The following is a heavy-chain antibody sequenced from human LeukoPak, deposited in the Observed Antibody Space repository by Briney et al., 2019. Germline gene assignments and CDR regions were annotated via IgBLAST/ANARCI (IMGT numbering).Heavy chain of an antibody. CDR2: IYTSGST. D-gene: IGHD5-18*01. CDR3: ASRVWLPGGY. CDR1: GGSISSGSYY. J-gene: IGHJ4*02. Sequence: SETLSLTCTVSGGSISSGSYYWSWIRQPAGKGLEWIGRIYTSGSTNYNPSLKSRVTISVDTSKNQFSLKLSSVTAADTAVYYCASRVWLPGGYWGQGTLVTVSS. V-gene: IGHV4-61*02.